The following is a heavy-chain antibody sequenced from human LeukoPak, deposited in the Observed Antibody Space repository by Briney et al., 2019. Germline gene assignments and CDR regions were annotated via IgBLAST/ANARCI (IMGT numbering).Heavy chain of an antibody. Sequence: LSLTCTVSGGSISSYYWSWIRQAPGRGLEWVSYISSSGSTIYYADSVKGRFTISRDNAKNSLYLQMNSLRAEDTAVYYCARLDWNDIVPSFDYWGQGTLVTVSS. D-gene: IGHD1-1*01. V-gene: IGHV3-11*01. CDR3: ARLDWNDIVPSFDY. J-gene: IGHJ4*02. CDR1: GGSISSYY. CDR2: ISSSGSTI.